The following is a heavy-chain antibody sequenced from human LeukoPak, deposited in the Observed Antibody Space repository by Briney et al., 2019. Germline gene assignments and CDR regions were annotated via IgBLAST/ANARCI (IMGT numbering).Heavy chain of an antibody. J-gene: IGHJ6*04. Sequence: GGSLRLSCAASGFTFSSYGMHWVRQAPGKGLEWVAVIWYDGSNIYYADSVKGRFTISRDNSKNTLYLQMNSLRAEDTAVYYCARDSGYYGSGVGGRRGMDVWGKGTTVTVSS. V-gene: IGHV3-33*01. CDR2: IWYDGSNI. CDR1: GFTFSSYG. D-gene: IGHD3-10*01. CDR3: ARDSGYYGSGVGGRRGMDV.